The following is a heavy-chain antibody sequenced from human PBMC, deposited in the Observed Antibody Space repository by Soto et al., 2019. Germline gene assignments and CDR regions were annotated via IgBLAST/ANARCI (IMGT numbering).Heavy chain of an antibody. J-gene: IGHJ6*02. Sequence: GGSLRPSCAASGFTFSSYGMHWVRQAPGKGLEWVAVIWYDGSNKYYADSVKGRFTISRDNSKNTLYLQMNSLRAEDTAVYYCARGGPFLAAAGVYYYYYGMDVWGQGTTVTVSS. D-gene: IGHD6-13*01. CDR3: ARGGPFLAAAGVYYYYYGMDV. CDR2: IWYDGSNK. CDR1: GFTFSSYG. V-gene: IGHV3-33*01.